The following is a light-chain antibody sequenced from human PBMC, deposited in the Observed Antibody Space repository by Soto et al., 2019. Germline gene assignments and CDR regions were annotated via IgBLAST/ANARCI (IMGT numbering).Light chain of an antibody. CDR3: QQYGSSPPT. CDR2: GAS. CDR1: QSVTSSY. V-gene: IGKV3-20*01. J-gene: IGKJ1*01. Sequence: EIVLTQSPGTLSLSPGERATLSCRASQSVTSSYLAWYQQKPGQAPSLLIYGASSRVTGIPDRFSGSGSGTDFTLTISRLEPEDFAVYYCQQYGSSPPTFGQGTKVEIK.